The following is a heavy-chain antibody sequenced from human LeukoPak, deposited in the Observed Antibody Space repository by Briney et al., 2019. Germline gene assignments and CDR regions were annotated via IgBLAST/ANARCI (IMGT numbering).Heavy chain of an antibody. J-gene: IGHJ4*02. V-gene: IGHV1-8*01. CDR2: MNPNSGNT. CDR3: ATSGFLEWLTYFDY. D-gene: IGHD3-3*01. Sequence: ASVKVSCKASGYTFTSYDINWVRQATGQGLEWMGWMNPNSGNTGYAQKLQGRVTMTRNTSISTAYMELSSLRSEDTAVYYCATSGFLEWLTYFDYWGQGTLVTVSS. CDR1: GYTFTSYD.